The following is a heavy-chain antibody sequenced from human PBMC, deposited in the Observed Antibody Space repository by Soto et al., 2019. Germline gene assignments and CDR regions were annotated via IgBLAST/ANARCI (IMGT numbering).Heavy chain of an antibody. D-gene: IGHD5-12*01. CDR3: ARVIGWLQLSWFDP. CDR1: VGSFSVYY. CDR2: INHSGST. V-gene: IGHV4-34*01. Sequence: SETLSLTCAFYVGSFSVYYWSWIRQPPGKGLEWIGEINHSGSTNYNPSLKSRVTISVDTSKNQFSLKLSSVTAADTAVYYCARVIGWLQLSWFDPWGQGTLVTGSS. J-gene: IGHJ5*02.